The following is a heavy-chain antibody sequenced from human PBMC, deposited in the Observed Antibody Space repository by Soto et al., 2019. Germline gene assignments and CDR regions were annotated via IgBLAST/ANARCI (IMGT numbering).Heavy chain of an antibody. V-gene: IGHV4-30-4*01. CDR2: IYYSGST. Sequence: SETLSLTCTVSGGSISSGDYYWSWIRQPPGKGLEWIGYIYYSGSTYYNPSLKSRVTISVDTSKNQFSLKLSSVTAADTAVYYCAREGGAAAATFDYWGQGTLVTVSS. J-gene: IGHJ4*02. CDR1: GGSISSGDYY. D-gene: IGHD6-13*01. CDR3: AREGGAAAATFDY.